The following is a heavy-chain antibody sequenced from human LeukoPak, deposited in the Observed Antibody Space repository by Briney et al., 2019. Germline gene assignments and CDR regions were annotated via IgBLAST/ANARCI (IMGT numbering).Heavy chain of an antibody. CDR3: ARSFGYDSSAYYLNY. CDR1: GESFSGYY. CDR2: INHSGST. V-gene: IGHV4-34*01. D-gene: IGHD3-22*01. Sequence: SETLSLTCAVYGESFSGYYWSWIRRPPGKGLEWIGEINHSGSTNYNPSLKSRVTISVDTSKNQFSLTLTSLTAADTAVYYCARSFGYDSSAYYLNYWGQGTLDTVSS. J-gene: IGHJ4*02.